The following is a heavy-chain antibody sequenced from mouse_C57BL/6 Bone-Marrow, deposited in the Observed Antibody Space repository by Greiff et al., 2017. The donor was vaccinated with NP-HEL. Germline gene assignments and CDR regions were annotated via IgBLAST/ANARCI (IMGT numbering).Heavy chain of an antibody. CDR3: ARVGITTVVDY. V-gene: IGHV1-81*01. CDR2: IYPRSGNT. CDR1: GYTFTSYG. Sequence: QVQLQQSGAELARPGASVKLSCKASGYTFTSYGISWVKQRTGQGLEWIGEIYPRSGNTYYNEKFKGKATLTADKSSSTAYMELRSLTSEDSAVYFCARVGITTVVDYWGQGTTLTVSA. D-gene: IGHD1-1*01. J-gene: IGHJ2*01.